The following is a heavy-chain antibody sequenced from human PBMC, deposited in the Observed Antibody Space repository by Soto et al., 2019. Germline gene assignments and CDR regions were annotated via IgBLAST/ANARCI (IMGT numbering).Heavy chain of an antibody. Sequence: EVQLLESGGGLVQPGGSLRLSCAASGFTFSSYAMSWVRQAPGKGLEWVSAISGSGGSTYYADSVKGRFTISRDNFKNTLYLQMNSLRAEDTAVYYCASDIVVVVAATGHYYGMDVWGQGTTVTVSS. CDR1: GFTFSSYA. J-gene: IGHJ6*02. CDR3: ASDIVVVVAATGHYYGMDV. D-gene: IGHD2-15*01. CDR2: ISGSGGST. V-gene: IGHV3-23*01.